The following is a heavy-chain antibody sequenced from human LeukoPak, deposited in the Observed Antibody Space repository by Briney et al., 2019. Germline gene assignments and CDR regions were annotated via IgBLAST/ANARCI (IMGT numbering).Heavy chain of an antibody. J-gene: IGHJ4*02. D-gene: IGHD3-10*01. Sequence: SVTVSCKASGGTFSSYAISWVRQAPGQGLEWMGRIIPILGIANYAQKFQGRVTITADKSTSTAYMELSSLRSEDTAVYYCARVTMVRGVIEGGDYWGQGTLVTVSS. CDR2: IIPILGIA. V-gene: IGHV1-69*04. CDR3: ARVTMVRGVIEGGDY. CDR1: GGTFSSYA.